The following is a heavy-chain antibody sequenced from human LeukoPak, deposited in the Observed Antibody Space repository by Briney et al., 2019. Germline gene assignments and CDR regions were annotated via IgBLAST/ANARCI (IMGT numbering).Heavy chain of an antibody. J-gene: IGHJ5*02. Sequence: GGSLRLSCAASGFTFSSYSMNWVRQAPGKGLEWVSSIXSSSSYIYYADSVKGRFTISRDNAKNSLYLQMNSLRAEDTAVYYCARXAQTRHMSRIIAVAAPDDNWFDPWGQGTLVTVSS. CDR2: IXSSSSYI. D-gene: IGHD6-19*01. CDR1: GFTFSSYS. CDR3: ARXAQTRHMSRIIAVAAPDDNWFDP. V-gene: IGHV3-21*01.